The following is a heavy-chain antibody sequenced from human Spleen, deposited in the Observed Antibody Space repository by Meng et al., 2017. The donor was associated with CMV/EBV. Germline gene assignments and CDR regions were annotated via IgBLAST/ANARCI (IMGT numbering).Heavy chain of an antibody. D-gene: IGHD1-14*01. J-gene: IGHJ5*02. CDR1: SVGTGSFF. Sequence: SVGTGSFFSTYILQPPGQGLELIGYISYSGSTYFSPSLKSQVTMSLDTSKNQFSLGLRSVTATDTAMYYCAREGNQPITTSNWFDPWGQGILVTVSS. CDR3: AREGNQPITTSNWFDP. V-gene: IGHV4-30-4*08. CDR2: ISYSGST.